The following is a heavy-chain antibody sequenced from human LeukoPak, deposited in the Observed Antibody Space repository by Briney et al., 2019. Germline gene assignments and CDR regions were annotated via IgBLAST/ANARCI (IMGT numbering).Heavy chain of an antibody. D-gene: IGHD1-1*01. CDR2: ISSSSSYI. V-gene: IGHV3-21*01. CDR1: GFTFSSYS. J-gene: IGHJ5*02. CDR3: ARARGTHNWFDP. Sequence: GGSLRLSCAASGFTFSSYSMNWVRQAPGKGLEWVSSISSSSSYIYYADSVKGRFTISRDNAKNSLYLQMNSLRAEDTAVYYCARARGTHNWFDPWGQGTLVTVSS.